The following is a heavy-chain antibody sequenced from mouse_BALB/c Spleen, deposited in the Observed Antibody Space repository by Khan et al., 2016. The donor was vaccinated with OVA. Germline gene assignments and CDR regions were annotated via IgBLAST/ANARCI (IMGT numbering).Heavy chain of an antibody. Sequence: EVQLQESGPGLVKPSQSLSLTCTVTGYSITSDYAWNWIRQFPGNKLEWMGYISYSGSTNYNPALKSRIPITRDTSKNQFFLQLNSVTTEDTATXYCARDGSRYNYAMDYWGQGTSVTVSS. V-gene: IGHV3-2*02. CDR3: ARDGSRYNYAMDY. CDR2: ISYSGST. CDR1: GYSITSDYA. J-gene: IGHJ4*01. D-gene: IGHD2-3*01.